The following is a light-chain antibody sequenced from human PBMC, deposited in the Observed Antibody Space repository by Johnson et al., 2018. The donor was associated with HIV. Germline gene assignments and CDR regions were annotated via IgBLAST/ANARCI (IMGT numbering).Light chain of an antibody. CDR2: ENK. Sequence: QSVLTQPPSVSAAPGQMVSISCSGSSSNIGKNYVSWYQQFPGTAPKLLIHENKKRPSGIPDRFSGSKSGTSATLDITGLQTGDEADYYCGTWDSGLTDHFVFGSGT. V-gene: IGLV1-51*02. CDR3: GTWDSGLTDHFV. CDR1: SSNIGKNY. J-gene: IGLJ1*01.